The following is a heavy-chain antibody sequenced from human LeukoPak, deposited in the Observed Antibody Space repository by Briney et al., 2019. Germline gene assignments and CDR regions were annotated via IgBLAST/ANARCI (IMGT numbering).Heavy chain of an antibody. CDR3: AREGDGADVVPAAVWDAFDI. Sequence: PSETLSPTCTVSGGSISSRHYYWGWIRQPPGKGLEWIGSIYYSGSTYYNPSLKSRVTTSVDMSKNQFSLKLSSVTAADTAVYYCAREGDGADVVPAAVWDAFDIWGQGTMVTVSS. V-gene: IGHV4-39*07. CDR2: IYYSGST. J-gene: IGHJ3*02. D-gene: IGHD2-2*01. CDR1: GGSISSRHYY.